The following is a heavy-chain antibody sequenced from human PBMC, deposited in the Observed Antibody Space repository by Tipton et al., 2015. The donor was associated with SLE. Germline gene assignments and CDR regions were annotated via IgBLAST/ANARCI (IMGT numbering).Heavy chain of an antibody. J-gene: IGHJ4*02. D-gene: IGHD1-26*01. Sequence: SLRLSCAASGFTFSSYAMSWVRQAPGKGLAWVSAIGGSGGNTYYADSVKGRFTISKDYSKDTLFLQMNSLRAEDTAIYYCAKDAFTYSGSTTGYFDFWGQGTLVTVSS. CDR2: IGGSGGNT. CDR1: GFTFSSYA. CDR3: AKDAFTYSGSTTGYFDF. V-gene: IGHV3-23*01.